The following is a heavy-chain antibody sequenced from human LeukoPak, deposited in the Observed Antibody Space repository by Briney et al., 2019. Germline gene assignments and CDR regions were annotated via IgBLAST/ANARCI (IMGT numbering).Heavy chain of an antibody. D-gene: IGHD6-6*01. CDR1: GYSLTSYW. V-gene: IGHV5-51*01. Sequence: GESLKISCKGSGYSLTSYWIGWVRQMPGKGLEWMGIIYPGDSDTRYSPSFQGQVTISADKSISTAYLQWSSLKASDTAMYYCARQQLGVRAHDAFDIWGQGTMVTVSS. CDR2: IYPGDSDT. CDR3: ARQQLGVRAHDAFDI. J-gene: IGHJ3*02.